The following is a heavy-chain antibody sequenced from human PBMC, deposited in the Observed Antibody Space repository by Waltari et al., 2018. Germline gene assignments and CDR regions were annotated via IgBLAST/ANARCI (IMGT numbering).Heavy chain of an antibody. CDR2: INTNTGNP. V-gene: IGHV7-4-1*02. D-gene: IGHD3-10*01. CDR3: ARAKGGRRITMVQGVIITYYYYGMDV. Sequence: QVQLVQSGSELKKPGASVKVSCKASGYTFTSYAMNWVRQAPGQGLEWMGWINTNTGNPTYAQGFTGRFVCSLDTSVSTAYLQISSLKAEDTAVYYCARAKGGRRITMVQGVIITYYYYGMDVWGQGTTVTVSS. CDR1: GYTFTSYA. J-gene: IGHJ6*02.